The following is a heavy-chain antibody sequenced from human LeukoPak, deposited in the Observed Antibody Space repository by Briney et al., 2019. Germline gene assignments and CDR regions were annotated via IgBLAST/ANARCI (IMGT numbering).Heavy chain of an antibody. CDR3: ALSAAYGDYLSVLDY. Sequence: SGPTLVKPTQTLTLTYTFSGFSLSTSGVGVGWIRQPPGKALEWLALIYWNDDKRYSPSLKSRLTITKDTSKNQVVLTMTNMDPVDTATYYCALSAAYGDYLSVLDYWGQGTLVTVSS. V-gene: IGHV2-5*01. CDR2: IYWNDDK. CDR1: GFSLSTSGVG. D-gene: IGHD4-17*01. J-gene: IGHJ4*02.